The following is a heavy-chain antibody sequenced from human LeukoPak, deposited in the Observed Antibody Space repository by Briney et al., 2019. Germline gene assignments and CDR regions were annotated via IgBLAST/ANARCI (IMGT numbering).Heavy chain of an antibody. Sequence: GGSLRLSCAASGFTFSSYAMSWVRQAPGKGLEWVSGISGSGDNTYYADSVKGRFTISRDNSKNALYVQVNSLGTEDTAAYYCAKGSYYDSSGSFYFDYWGQGALVTVSS. CDR1: GFTFSSYA. CDR2: ISGSGDNT. CDR3: AKGSYYDSSGSFYFDY. J-gene: IGHJ4*02. V-gene: IGHV3-23*01. D-gene: IGHD3-22*01.